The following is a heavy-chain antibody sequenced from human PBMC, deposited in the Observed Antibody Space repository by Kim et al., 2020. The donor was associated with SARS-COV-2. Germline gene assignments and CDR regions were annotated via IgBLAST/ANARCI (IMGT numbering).Heavy chain of an antibody. CDR1: GFTFSSYS. J-gene: IGHJ6*02. D-gene: IGHD2-2*01. Sequence: GGSLRLSCAASGFTFSSYSMNWVRQAPGKGLEWVSSISSSSSYIYYADSVKGRFTISRDNAKNSLYLQMNSLRAEDTAVYYCARDEEYCSSTSCRSGVFVGLYYYYYGMDVWGQGTTVTVSS. V-gene: IGHV3-21*01. CDR2: ISSSSSYI. CDR3: ARDEEYCSSTSCRSGVFVGLYYYYYGMDV.